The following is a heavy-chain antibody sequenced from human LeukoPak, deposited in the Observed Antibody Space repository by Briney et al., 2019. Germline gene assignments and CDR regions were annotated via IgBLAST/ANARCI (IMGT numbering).Heavy chain of an antibody. D-gene: IGHD1-26*01. Sequence: ASVKVSCKASGYTFTSYYMHWGRKSPGQGLEWMGIINPSGGSTSYAQKFQGRVTMTRDTSTSTVYMELSSLRSEDTAVYYCARCGPSGSYYCAFDYWGQGTLVTVSS. J-gene: IGHJ4*02. V-gene: IGHV1-46*01. CDR1: GYTFTSYY. CDR2: INPSGGST. CDR3: ARCGPSGSYYCAFDY.